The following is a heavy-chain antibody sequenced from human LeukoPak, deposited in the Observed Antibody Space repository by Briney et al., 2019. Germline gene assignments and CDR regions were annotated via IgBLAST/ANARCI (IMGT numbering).Heavy chain of an antibody. Sequence: SETLSLTCDVSGASIRSYYWNWIRQPPGKGLEWIGYIYYIGSTNYNPSLKSRVTISLDTSKNHFSLKLSSVTAADTAVYYCARLVGSEYDFDTSDIWGQGTMVTVSS. CDR3: ARLVGSEYDFDTSDI. CDR2: IYYIGST. J-gene: IGHJ3*02. CDR1: GASIRSYY. V-gene: IGHV4-59*01. D-gene: IGHD3-3*01.